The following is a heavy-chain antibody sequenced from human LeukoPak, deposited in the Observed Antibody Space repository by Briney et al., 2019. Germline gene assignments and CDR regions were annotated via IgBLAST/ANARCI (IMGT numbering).Heavy chain of an antibody. CDR1: GFTFSGSN. D-gene: IGHD6-19*01. V-gene: IGHV3-NL1*01. CDR3: ATGYSSGWYPYYFDY. Sequence: GGSLRLSCAASGFTFSGSNMNWVRQAPGKGLEWVSGINWNGGSTGYADSVKGRFTISRDSSKNTLHLQMNSLRAEDTAVYYCATGYSSGWYPYYFDYWGQGTLVTVSS. CDR2: INWNGGST. J-gene: IGHJ4*02.